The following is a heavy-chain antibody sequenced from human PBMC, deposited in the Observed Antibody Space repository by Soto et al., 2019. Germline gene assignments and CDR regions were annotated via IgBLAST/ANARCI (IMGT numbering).Heavy chain of an antibody. Sequence: PGGSLRLSCAASGFTFSSYGMHWVRQAPGKGLEWVAVISYDGSNKYYADSVKGRFTISRDNSKNTLYLQMNSLRAEDTAVYYCAEDVEVGAPGYWGQGTLVTVSS. CDR2: ISYDGSNK. V-gene: IGHV3-30*18. J-gene: IGHJ4*02. D-gene: IGHD1-26*01. CDR1: GFTFSSYG. CDR3: AEDVEVGAPGY.